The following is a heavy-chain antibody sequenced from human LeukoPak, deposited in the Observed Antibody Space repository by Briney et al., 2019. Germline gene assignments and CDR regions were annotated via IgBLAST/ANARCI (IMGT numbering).Heavy chain of an antibody. Sequence: PSETLSLTCTVSGGSISSGGYYWSWIRQPPGKGLEWIGYIYHSGSTYYNPSLKSRVTISVDRSKNQFSLKLSSVTAADTAVYYCARLNPGYWFDPWGQGTLVTVSS. V-gene: IGHV4-30-2*01. D-gene: IGHD3-10*01. J-gene: IGHJ5*02. CDR2: IYHSGST. CDR3: ARLNPGYWFDP. CDR1: GGSISSGGYY.